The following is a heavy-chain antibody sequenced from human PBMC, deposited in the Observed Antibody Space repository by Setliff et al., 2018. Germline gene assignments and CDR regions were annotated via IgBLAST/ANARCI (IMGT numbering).Heavy chain of an antibody. CDR1: GGPFSGYY. Sequence: SETLSLTCAVYGGPFSGYYWSWIRQPPGKGLEWIGEINHSGSTNYNPSLKSRVTISVDMSKNQFSLKLSSVTAADTAVYYCARERMYYNFWSGYSDYWGQGTLVTVSS. CDR2: INHSGST. CDR3: ARERMYYNFWSGYSDY. V-gene: IGHV4-34*01. D-gene: IGHD3-3*01. J-gene: IGHJ4*02.